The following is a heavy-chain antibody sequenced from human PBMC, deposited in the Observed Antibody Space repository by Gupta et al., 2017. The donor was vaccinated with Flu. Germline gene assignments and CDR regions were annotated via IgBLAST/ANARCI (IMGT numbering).Heavy chain of an antibody. D-gene: IGHD2-8*01. CDR1: EHLFRRYA. V-gene: IGHV1-3*01. J-gene: IGHJ4*02. CDR3: ARGAEYCSNDVCSWEYYCQG. CDR2: MNAADGDT. Sequence: QVPLVQSGAEVKKPGASVQVSCKAPEHLFRRYAISWVRKAPGQRLEWMGRMNAADGDTRYAQKFQGRITITTDTSASTAYMELSSLRSEDTAVYYCARGAEYCSNDVCSWEYYCQGGGQGTLVTVSS.